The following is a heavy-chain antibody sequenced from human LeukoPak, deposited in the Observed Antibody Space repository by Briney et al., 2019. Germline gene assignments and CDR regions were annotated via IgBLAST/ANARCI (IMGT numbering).Heavy chain of an antibody. CDR2: ISSSGSTI. CDR1: GFTFSSYE. V-gene: IGHV3-48*03. CDR3: ARIQLRYFDVAPGFFDY. Sequence: GGSLRLSCAASGFTFSSYEMNWVRQAPGKGLEWVSYISSSGSTIYYADSVKGRFTISRDNAKNSLYLQMNSLRAEDTAVYYCARIQLRYFDVAPGFFDYWGQGTLVTVSS. J-gene: IGHJ4*02. D-gene: IGHD3-9*01.